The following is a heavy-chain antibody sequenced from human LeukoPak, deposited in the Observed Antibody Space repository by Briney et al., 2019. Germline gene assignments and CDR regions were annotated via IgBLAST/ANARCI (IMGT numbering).Heavy chain of an antibody. V-gene: IGHV2-5*01. CDR2: IYWNDDK. J-gene: IGHJ4*02. Sequence: VSGPTLVNPTQTLTLTCTFSGFSLSTSGVGVGWIRQPPGKALEWLALIYWNDDKRYSPSLKSRLTITKDTSKNQVVLTMTNMDPVDTATYYCAHVYSSGWYSAAKTLDYWGQGTLVTVSS. CDR3: AHVYSSGWYSAAKTLDY. D-gene: IGHD6-19*01. CDR1: GFSLSTSGVG.